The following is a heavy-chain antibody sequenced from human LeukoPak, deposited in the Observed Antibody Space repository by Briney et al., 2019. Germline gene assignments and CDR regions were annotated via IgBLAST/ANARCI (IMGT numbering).Heavy chain of an antibody. CDR1: GFTFSTYA. CDR2: ISTSGDRT. J-gene: IGHJ4*02. CDR3: ARSAVGTSCCTAVAY. V-gene: IGHV3-23*01. D-gene: IGHD6-19*01. Sequence: HPGGSLRLSCAASGFTFSTYAMTWVRQAPGKGLEWVSGISTSGDRTYYADSVKGRFTISRDNSKNTLYLQMNSLRAEDTAEYYCARSAVGTSCCTAVAYWGQGTLVTVSS.